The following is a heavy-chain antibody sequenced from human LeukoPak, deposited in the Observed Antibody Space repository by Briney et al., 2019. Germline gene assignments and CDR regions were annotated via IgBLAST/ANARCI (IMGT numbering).Heavy chain of an antibody. D-gene: IGHD3-10*01. CDR1: GGTFSSYA. CDR3: ARVPMVWGVIIGDFDY. CDR2: IIPIFGTA. V-gene: IGHV1-69*13. J-gene: IGHJ4*02. Sequence: SVKVSCKASGGTFSSYAISWVRQAPGQGLEWMGGIIPIFGTANYAQKFQGRVTITADESTSTAYMELSSLRSEDTAVYHCARVPMVWGVIIGDFDYWGQGTLVTVSS.